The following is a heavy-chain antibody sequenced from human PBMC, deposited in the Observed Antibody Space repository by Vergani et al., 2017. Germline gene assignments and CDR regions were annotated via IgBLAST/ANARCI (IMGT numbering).Heavy chain of an antibody. D-gene: IGHD2-2*01. V-gene: IGHV1-69*01. CDR2: IIPIFGTA. CDR1: GGTFSSYA. Sequence: QVQLVQSGAEVKKPGSSVKVSCKASGGTFSSYAISWVRQAPGQGLEWMGGIIPIFGTANYAQKFQGRVTITADESTSTAYMELSSLRSEDTAVYYCASGGDIVVVPAAKNWFDPWGQGTVVTVSS. CDR3: ASGGDIVVVPAAKNWFDP. J-gene: IGHJ5*02.